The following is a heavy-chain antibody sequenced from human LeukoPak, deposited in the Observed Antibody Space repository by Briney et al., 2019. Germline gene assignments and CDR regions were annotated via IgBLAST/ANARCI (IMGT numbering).Heavy chain of an antibody. Sequence: PGGSLRLSCTTSGFTFSSSAMSWVRQAPGKGLEWVSDINSSGGRTYYADSVKGRFTISRDNSKNTLYLQMNSLRAEDTAVYYCAKAGSIRFDYWGQGTLVTVSS. D-gene: IGHD1-26*01. CDR2: INSSGGRT. CDR1: GFTFSSSA. J-gene: IGHJ4*02. V-gene: IGHV3-23*01. CDR3: AKAGSIRFDY.